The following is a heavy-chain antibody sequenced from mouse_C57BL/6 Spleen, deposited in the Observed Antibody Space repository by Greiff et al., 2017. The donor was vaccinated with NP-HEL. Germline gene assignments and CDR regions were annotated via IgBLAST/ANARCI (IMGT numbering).Heavy chain of an antibody. CDR2: ISNLAYSI. CDR3: ARTPITTVDWYFAV. CDR1: GFTFSDYG. D-gene: IGHD1-1*01. J-gene: IGHJ1*03. V-gene: IGHV5-15*04. Sequence: EVKLVESGGGLVQPGGSLKLSCAASGFTFSDYGMAWVRQAPRKGPEWVAFISNLAYSIYYADTVKGRFTISRENAKNTLYLEMNSLRSEDTAMYYCARTPITTVDWYFAVWGTGTLVTVSS.